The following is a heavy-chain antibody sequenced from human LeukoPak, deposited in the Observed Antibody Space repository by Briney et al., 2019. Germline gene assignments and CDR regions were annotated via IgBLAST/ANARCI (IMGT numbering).Heavy chain of an antibody. V-gene: IGHV3-21*01. Sequence: GGSLRLSCAASGFTFSSYSMNWVRQAPGKGLEWVSSISSSSSYIYYADPVKGRFTISRDNAKNSLYLQMNSLRAEDTAVYYCARPLTTVAYGDDGFDIWGQGTMVTVSS. CDR3: ARPLTTVAYGDDGFDI. J-gene: IGHJ3*02. CDR2: ISSSSSYI. D-gene: IGHD4-23*01. CDR1: GFTFSSYS.